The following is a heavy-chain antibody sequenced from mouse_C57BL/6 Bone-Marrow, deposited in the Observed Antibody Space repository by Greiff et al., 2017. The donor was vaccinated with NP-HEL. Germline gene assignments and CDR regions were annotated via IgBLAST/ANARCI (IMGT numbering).Heavy chain of an antibody. CDR2: IYPGGGYT. D-gene: IGHD1-1*02. CDR3: ARLAGGSFDY. Sequence: VKLMESGAELVRPGTSVKMSCKASGYTFTNYWIGWAKQRPGHGLEWIGDIYPGGGYTNYNEKFKGKATLTADKSSSTAYMQFSSLTSEDSAIYYCARLAGGSFDYWGQGTTLTVSS. V-gene: IGHV1-63*01. J-gene: IGHJ2*01. CDR1: GYTFTNYW.